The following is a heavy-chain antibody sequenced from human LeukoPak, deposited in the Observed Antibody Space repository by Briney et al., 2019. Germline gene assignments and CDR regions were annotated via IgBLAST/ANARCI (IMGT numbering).Heavy chain of an antibody. J-gene: IGHJ6*04. CDR2: ISSSGSTI. CDR3: AELGITMIGGV. D-gene: IGHD3-10*02. V-gene: IGHV3-48*03. CDR1: GFTFSSYA. Sequence: GGSLRLSCAASGFTFSSYAMHWVRQAPGKGLEWVSYISSSGSTIYYADSVKGRFTISRDNAKNSLYLQMNSLRAEDTAVYCCAELGITMIGGVWGKGTTVTISS.